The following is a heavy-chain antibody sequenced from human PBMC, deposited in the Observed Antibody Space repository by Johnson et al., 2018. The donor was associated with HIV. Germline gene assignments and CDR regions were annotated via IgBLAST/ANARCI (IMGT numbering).Heavy chain of an antibody. CDR2: ISYDGSNK. CDR1: GFTFSSNY. Sequence: QVQLVESGGGVDQPGRSLRLSCAASGFTFSSNYMSWVRQAPGKGLEWVAVISYDGSNKYYADSVKGRFTISRDNSKNTLYLQMNSLRVEDTAVYYCAKGEQLVISRKGHDAFDIWGQGTMVTVSS. CDR3: AKGEQLVISRKGHDAFDI. J-gene: IGHJ3*02. V-gene: IGHV3-30*18. D-gene: IGHD6-6*01.